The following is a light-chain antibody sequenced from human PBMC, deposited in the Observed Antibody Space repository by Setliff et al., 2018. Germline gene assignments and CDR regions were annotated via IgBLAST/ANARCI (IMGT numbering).Light chain of an antibody. V-gene: IGLV2-14*03. CDR2: DVN. CDR3: SSYTSSGTYV. J-gene: IGLJ1*01. Sequence: QSALAQPASVSGSPGQSITISCTGTSSDVGGYNYVSWFQHHPGKAPKLMIYDVNKRPSGVSNRFSGSKSGNTASLTISGLQAEDETDYSCSSYTSSGTYVFGTGTKVTVL. CDR1: SSDVGGYNY.